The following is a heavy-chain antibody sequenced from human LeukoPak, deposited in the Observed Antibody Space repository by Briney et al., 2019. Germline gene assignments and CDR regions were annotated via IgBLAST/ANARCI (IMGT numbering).Heavy chain of an antibody. D-gene: IGHD5-24*01. J-gene: IGHJ3*02. CDR3: ATISAQTFDI. V-gene: IGHV3-7*01. Sequence: SPRLSCVGSGFSFRSHWVNWVRQSPGKGLEWVANIKHDGSDQNFLDSSRGRFTVSRDNAKNSAFLQMNSLRAEDTAIYYCATISAQTFDIWGQGTLVPVSS. CDR1: GFSFRSHW. CDR2: IKHDGSDQ.